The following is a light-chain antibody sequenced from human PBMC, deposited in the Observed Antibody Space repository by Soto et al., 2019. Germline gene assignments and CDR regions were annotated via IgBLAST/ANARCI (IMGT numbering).Light chain of an antibody. Sequence: QAVVTQPPSASGTPGQRVTISCSGGSYNIGKNLVYWYQQRPGTAPTLLIFKTNARPSGVPDRFSGSNSGSSASLAISGLRSEDEADYFCAAWDDSLSAWVFGGGTQLTVL. V-gene: IGLV1-47*01. CDR1: SYNIGKNL. CDR2: KTN. J-gene: IGLJ3*02. CDR3: AAWDDSLSAWV.